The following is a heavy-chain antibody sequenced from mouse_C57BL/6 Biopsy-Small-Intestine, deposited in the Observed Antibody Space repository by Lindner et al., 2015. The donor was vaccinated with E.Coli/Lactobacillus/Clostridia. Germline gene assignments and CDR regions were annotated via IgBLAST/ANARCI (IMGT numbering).Heavy chain of an antibody. J-gene: IGHJ2*01. CDR1: GYTFTSYW. D-gene: IGHD5-1-1*01. Sequence: VQLQESGAELAKPGASVKLSCKASGYTFTSYWMHWVKQRPGQGLEWIGYINPSSGYTKYNQKFKDKATLTADKSSSTAYMQLSSLTYEDSAVYYCAKGGNTYSYYFDYWGQGTTLTVSS. CDR3: AKGGNTYSYYFDY. V-gene: IGHV1-7*01. CDR2: INPSSGYT.